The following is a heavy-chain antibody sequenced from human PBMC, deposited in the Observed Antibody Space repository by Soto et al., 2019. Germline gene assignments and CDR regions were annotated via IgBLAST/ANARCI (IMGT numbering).Heavy chain of an antibody. Sequence: QVQLVQSGAEVKKPGSSVKVSCKASGGTFSSYTISWVRQAPGQGLEWMGRIIPILGIANYAQKFQGRVTITADKPTSTAYMELSSLRSEDTAVYYCARDTPAGEQQLWGQGTLVTVSS. CDR1: GGTFSSYT. CDR3: ARDTPAGEQQL. J-gene: IGHJ4*02. D-gene: IGHD6-13*01. V-gene: IGHV1-69*08. CDR2: IIPILGIA.